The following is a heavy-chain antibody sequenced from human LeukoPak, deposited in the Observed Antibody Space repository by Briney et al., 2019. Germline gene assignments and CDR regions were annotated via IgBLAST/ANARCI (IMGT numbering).Heavy chain of an antibody. J-gene: IGHJ4*02. Sequence: SETLSLTCAVYGGPFSDYYWSWVRQSPGKGLEWIGEISHSGKTKYNPSLKSRVSISVDRSKNQFSLKLTSVTAADTAIYYCARQGSASDPPILDFWGQGTLVTVSS. CDR2: ISHSGKT. V-gene: IGHV4-34*01. CDR1: GGPFSDYY. CDR3: ARQGSASDPPILDF. D-gene: IGHD3-10*01.